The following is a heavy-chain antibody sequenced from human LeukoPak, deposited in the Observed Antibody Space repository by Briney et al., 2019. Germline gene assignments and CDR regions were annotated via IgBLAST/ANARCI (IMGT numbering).Heavy chain of an antibody. D-gene: IGHD3-9*01. V-gene: IGHV4-38-2*02. Sequence: SETLSLTCTVSNYSINNGYYWGWIRQPPGRGLEWIGSIYHSGFTYSNPSLTSRLTMSIDTSKNLFSLILTSVSASDTAIYYCARDHWLFSSKTWYYYGMDVWGQGTTVTVSS. CDR3: ARDHWLFSSKTWYYYGMDV. CDR2: IYHSGFT. J-gene: IGHJ6*02. CDR1: NYSINNGYY.